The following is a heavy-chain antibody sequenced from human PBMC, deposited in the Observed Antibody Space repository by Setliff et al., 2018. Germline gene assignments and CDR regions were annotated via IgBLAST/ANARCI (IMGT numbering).Heavy chain of an antibody. CDR3: AKEGRGVYYHYYYMDV. D-gene: IGHD3-10*01. CDR2: ISASGGST. V-gene: IGHV3-23*01. J-gene: IGHJ6*03. CDR1: GFTFNNYA. Sequence: GSLRLSCAASGFTFNNYAMSWVRQAPGKGLEWVLSISASGGSTYYADSVKGRFTISRDNSKNTLYLQMSSLRAEDTAVYYCAKEGRGVYYHYYYMDVWGKGTTVTAP.